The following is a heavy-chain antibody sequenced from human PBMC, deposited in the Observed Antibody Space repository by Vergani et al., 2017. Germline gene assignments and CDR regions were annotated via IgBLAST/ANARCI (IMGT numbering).Heavy chain of an antibody. CDR1: GGTFSSYA. J-gene: IGHJ5*02. V-gene: IGHV1-69*12. Sequence: QVQLVQSGAEVKKPGSSVKVSCKASGGTFSSYAISWVRQAPGQGLEWMGGIIPIFGSTNYAQKFQGRGTITADESTSTAYMELSSLRSEDTAVYYCARTMGAGFWWFDPWGQGTLVTVSS. CDR3: ARTMGAGFWWFDP. D-gene: IGHD3-10*01. CDR2: IIPIFGST.